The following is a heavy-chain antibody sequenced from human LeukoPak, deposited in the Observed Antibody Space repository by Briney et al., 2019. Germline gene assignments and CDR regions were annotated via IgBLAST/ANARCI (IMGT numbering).Heavy chain of an antibody. Sequence: TGGPLRLSCAASGFTFSSYWMHWVRHAPGKGLVWVSRINSDGSTTVYADSVKGRFTISRDNAKNTLYLQMNSLRAEDTAVYYCAISSERGYDYGGILGSIGAFDIWGQGTMVTFSS. J-gene: IGHJ3*02. CDR2: INSDGSTT. V-gene: IGHV3-74*01. D-gene: IGHD4-23*01. CDR3: AISSERGYDYGGILGSIGAFDI. CDR1: GFTFSSYW.